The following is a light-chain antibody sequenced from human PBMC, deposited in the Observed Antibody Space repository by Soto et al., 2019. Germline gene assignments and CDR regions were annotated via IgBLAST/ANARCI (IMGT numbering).Light chain of an antibody. J-gene: IGKJ5*01. CDR2: DAS. V-gene: IGKV1-33*01. CDR1: QDISNY. Sequence: DIQMTQSPSSLSASVGDRVTITCQASQDISNYLNWYQQKPGKAPKLLIYDASNLETGVPSRFSGSGSGTDFTFTISSLQPEDIATYYCQQLNSYLITFGQGTRLEIK. CDR3: QQLNSYLIT.